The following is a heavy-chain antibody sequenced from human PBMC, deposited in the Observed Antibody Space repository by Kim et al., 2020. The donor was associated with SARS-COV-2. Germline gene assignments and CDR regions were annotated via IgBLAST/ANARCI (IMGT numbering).Heavy chain of an antibody. J-gene: IGHJ3*02. Sequence: GGSLRLSCVASGFTFSDSAMHWVRRASGKGLEWVCRMRRKVNGYATAYSASVGGRFTISRDDSSNTAYMQMSSLKTEDTSVYYCTRVPGTMLAFLDAFDIYWQGTMVAVAS. D-gene: IGHD3-3*02. CDR2: MRRKVNGYAT. CDR3: TRVPGTMLAFLDAFDI. V-gene: IGHV3-73*01. CDR1: GFTFSDSA.